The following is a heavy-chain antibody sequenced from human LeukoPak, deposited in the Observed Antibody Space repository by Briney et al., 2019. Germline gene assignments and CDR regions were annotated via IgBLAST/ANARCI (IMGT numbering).Heavy chain of an antibody. CDR2: ITWSGGTM. CDR1: GFTFVDHA. CDR3: AREKAGPADY. J-gene: IGHJ4*02. Sequence: PGRSLRLSCAASGFTFVDHAMHWVRQAPGKGLEWVSGITWSGGTMGYADSVKGRFTISRDNTKNSLFLQMNSLRAEDTALYYCAREKAGPADYWGQGTLVTVSS. V-gene: IGHV3-9*01. D-gene: IGHD1-14*01.